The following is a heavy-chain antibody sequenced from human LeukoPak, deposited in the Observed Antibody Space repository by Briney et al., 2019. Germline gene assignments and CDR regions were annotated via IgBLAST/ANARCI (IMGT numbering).Heavy chain of an antibody. Sequence: GGSLRLSCAASGFTFSSYEMNWVRQAPGKGLEWVSYISSSGSTIYYADSVQGRFTISGDNSKNTLYLQMNSLRADDTAVYYCAKVDCGSSGCRRFDLWGRGTLVTVSS. V-gene: IGHV3-48*03. CDR2: ISSSGSTI. CDR3: AKVDCGSSGCRRFDL. J-gene: IGHJ2*01. D-gene: IGHD2-2*01. CDR1: GFTFSSYE.